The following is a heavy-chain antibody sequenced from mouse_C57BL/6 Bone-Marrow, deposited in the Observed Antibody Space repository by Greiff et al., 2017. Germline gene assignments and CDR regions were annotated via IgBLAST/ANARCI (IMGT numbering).Heavy chain of an antibody. J-gene: IGHJ2*01. CDR2: INPNNGGT. CDR1: GYTFTDYN. CDR3: ARRRTGTRYFDY. Sequence: VQLQQSGPGLVKPGASVKMSCKASGYTFTDYNMHWVQQSHGKSLEWIGSINPNNGGTSYNQKFKGKATLTVNKSSSTAYMELRSLTSEDSAVYYCARRRTGTRYFDYWGQGTTLTVSS. V-gene: IGHV1-22*01. D-gene: IGHD4-1*01.